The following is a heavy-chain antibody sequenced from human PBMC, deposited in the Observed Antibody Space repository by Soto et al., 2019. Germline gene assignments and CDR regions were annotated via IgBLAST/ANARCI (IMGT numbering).Heavy chain of an antibody. CDR2: ISYSGRT. CDR3: ARRPSGLIYFDY. J-gene: IGHJ4*02. Sequence: KPSETLSLTCTVSGDSISRGAYYWTWIRQHPVKGLEWIGYISYSGRTYYNPSLKSRVTISVDTSKNQFSLKLSSVTAADTAVYYCARRPSGLIYFDYWGQGTPVTVSS. CDR1: GDSISRGAYY. V-gene: IGHV4-61*08. D-gene: IGHD2-21*01.